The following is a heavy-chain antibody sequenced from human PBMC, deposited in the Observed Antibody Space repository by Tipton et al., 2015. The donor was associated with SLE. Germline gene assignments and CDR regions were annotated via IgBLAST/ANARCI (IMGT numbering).Heavy chain of an antibody. Sequence: SLRLSCAASGFTVSSNYMGWVRQAPGKGLEWVSVIYSGGSTYYADSVKGRFTISSHNSKNTLYLQMNSLRAEDTAVYYCARAGGYSYGFDYWGQGTQVTVSS. V-gene: IGHV3-53*04. CDR2: IYSGGST. J-gene: IGHJ4*02. CDR3: ARAGGYSYGFDY. D-gene: IGHD5-18*01. CDR1: GFTVSSNY.